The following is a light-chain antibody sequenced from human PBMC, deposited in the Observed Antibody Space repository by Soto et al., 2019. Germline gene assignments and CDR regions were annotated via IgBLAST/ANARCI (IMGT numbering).Light chain of an antibody. J-gene: IGKJ4*01. CDR3: QQYGSSRALT. V-gene: IGKV3-20*01. Sequence: EIVLTQSPGTLSLSPGERATLSCRASQSVSSSDLAWYQQKPGQAPRLLIYGASSRAIGIPDRFSGSGSGTDFTLTISRLEPEDFAVYYCQQYGSSRALTFGGGTKVEIK. CDR2: GAS. CDR1: QSVSSSD.